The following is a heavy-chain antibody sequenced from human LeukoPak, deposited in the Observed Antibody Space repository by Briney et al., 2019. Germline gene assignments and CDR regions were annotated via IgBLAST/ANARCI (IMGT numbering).Heavy chain of an antibody. CDR3: AKDTRGYSYAFDY. Sequence: GRSLRLSCAASGFTFDDYAMHWVRQAPGKGLEWVSGISWNSGSIGYADSVKGRFTISRDNAKNSLYLQMNSLRAEDTALYYCAKDTRGYSYAFDYWGQGTLVTVSS. V-gene: IGHV3-9*01. J-gene: IGHJ4*02. CDR1: GFTFDDYA. D-gene: IGHD5-18*01. CDR2: ISWNSGSI.